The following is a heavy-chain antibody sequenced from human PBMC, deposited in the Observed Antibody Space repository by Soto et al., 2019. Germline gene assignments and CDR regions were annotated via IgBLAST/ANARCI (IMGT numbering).Heavy chain of an antibody. Sequence: GGSLRLSCAASGFTFSSYAMNWIRQAPGKWLEWVSSISANGRNTYYADSVKGRFTISRDRSKNTLYLQLDSLRVEDTAIYYCAKDLSSLGWLALGAPFDSCGQGXLVTVSS. CDR1: GFTFSSYA. D-gene: IGHD5-18*01. CDR2: ISANGRNT. V-gene: IGHV3-23*01. J-gene: IGHJ4*02. CDR3: AKDLSSLGWLALGAPFDS.